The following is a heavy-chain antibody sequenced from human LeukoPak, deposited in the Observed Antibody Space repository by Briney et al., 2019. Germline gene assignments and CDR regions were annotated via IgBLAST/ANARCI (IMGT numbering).Heavy chain of an antibody. J-gene: IGHJ3*02. Sequence: PGGSLRLSCVASGFTFTSYAMNWVRQAPGKGLEWVSGISGSDASTHYADSVKGRFTISRDNSKNTVYLQMNSLRAEDTAVYYCARDRSDSSGYYYSSGAFDIWGQGTMVTVSS. V-gene: IGHV3-23*01. CDR2: ISGSDAST. D-gene: IGHD3-22*01. CDR3: ARDRSDSSGYYYSSGAFDI. CDR1: GFTFTSYA.